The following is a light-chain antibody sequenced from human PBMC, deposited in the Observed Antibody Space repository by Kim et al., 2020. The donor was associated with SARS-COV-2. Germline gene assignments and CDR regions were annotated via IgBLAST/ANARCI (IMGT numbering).Light chain of an antibody. CDR3: QTWGAGIVV. Sequence: ASGKLTCTLSSGDSSYAIAWHQQQQEKGPRYLMKLNSDGSHSKGDGVPDRFSGSGSGAERYLTVSSLQSEDEADYYCQTWGAGIVVFGGGTQLTVL. J-gene: IGLJ2*01. V-gene: IGLV4-69*01. CDR2: LNSDGSH. CDR1: SGDSSYA.